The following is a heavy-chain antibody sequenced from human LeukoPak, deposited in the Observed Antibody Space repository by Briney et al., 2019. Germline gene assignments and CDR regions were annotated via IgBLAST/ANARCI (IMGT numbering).Heavy chain of an antibody. J-gene: IGHJ5*02. D-gene: IGHD6-13*01. CDR2: IIPIFGTA. CDR1: GGTFSSYA. CDR3: ATFSSSKTTYNWFDP. Sequence: SVKVSCKASGGTFSSYAISWVRQAPGQGLEWMGGIIPIFGTANYAQKFQGRVTITADESTSTAYMELSSLRSEDTAVYYCATFSSSKTTYNWFDPWGQGTLVTVSS. V-gene: IGHV1-69*13.